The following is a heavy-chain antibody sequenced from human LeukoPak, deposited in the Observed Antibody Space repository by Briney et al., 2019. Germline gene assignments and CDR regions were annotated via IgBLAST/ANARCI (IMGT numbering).Heavy chain of an antibody. D-gene: IGHD3-16*01. CDR2: ISSSSSYI. CDR1: GFTFSAYT. V-gene: IGHV3-21*05. J-gene: IGHJ5*02. CDR3: ARSTGGMAS. Sequence: GGSLRLSCSASGFTFSAYTMSWVRQAPGQGLEWVSYISSSSSYIYYADSVKGRFTISRDNAKNSLYLQMNSLRAEDTAVYYCARSTGGMASWGQGTLVTVSS.